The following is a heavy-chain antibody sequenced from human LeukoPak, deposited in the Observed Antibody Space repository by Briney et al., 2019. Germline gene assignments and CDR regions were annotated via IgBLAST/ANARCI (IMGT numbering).Heavy chain of an antibody. V-gene: IGHV4-4*07. CDR1: GGSISSYY. CDR3: ARDYYDSSGYPLGNAFDI. CDR2: IYTSGST. D-gene: IGHD3-22*01. Sequence: SETLSLTCTVSGGSISSYYWSWIRQHAGKGLEWIGRIYTSGSTNYNPSLKSRVTMSVDTSKNQFSLKLSSVTAADTAVYYCARDYYDSSGYPLGNAFDIWGQGTMVTVSS. J-gene: IGHJ3*02.